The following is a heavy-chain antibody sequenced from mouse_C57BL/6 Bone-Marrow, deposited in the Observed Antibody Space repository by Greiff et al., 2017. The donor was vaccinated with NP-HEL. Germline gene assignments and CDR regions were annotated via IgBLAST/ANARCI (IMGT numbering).Heavy chain of an antibody. CDR1: GYTFTSYW. CDR3: AREGGDGAWFAY. D-gene: IGHD1-1*02. J-gene: IGHJ3*01. V-gene: IGHV1-69*01. CDR2: IDPSDSYT. Sequence: QVQLQQPGAELVMPGASVKLSCKASGYTFTSYWMHWVKQRPGQGLEWIGEIDPSDSYTNYNQKFKGKSTLTVDKSSSTAYMQLSSLKSEDSAVYYCAREGGDGAWFAYWGQGTLVTVSA.